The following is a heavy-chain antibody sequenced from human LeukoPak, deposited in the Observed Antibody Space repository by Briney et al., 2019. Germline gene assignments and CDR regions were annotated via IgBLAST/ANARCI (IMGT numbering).Heavy chain of an antibody. D-gene: IGHD6-19*01. V-gene: IGHV4-34*01. J-gene: IGHJ4*02. CDR3: AREVRSSWLVFDY. CDR2: INHSGST. Sequence: SETLSLTCAVYGGSFSGYYWSWIRQPPGKGLEWIGEINHSGSTNYNPSLKSRVTISVDTSKNQFSLQLNSVTPEDTAVYYCAREVRSSWLVFDYWGQGTLVTVSS. CDR1: GGSFSGYY.